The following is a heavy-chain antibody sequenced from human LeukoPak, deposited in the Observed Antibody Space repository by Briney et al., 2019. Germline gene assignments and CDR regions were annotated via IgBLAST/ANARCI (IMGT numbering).Heavy chain of an antibody. Sequence: PSQTLSLTCAVSGGSISSGGYSWSWIRQPPGKGLEWIGYIYHSGSTYHNPSLKSRVTISVDRSKNQFSLKLSSVTAADTAVYYCARRLHYYDSSGYYDYWGQGTLVTVSS. V-gene: IGHV4-30-2*01. CDR3: ARRLHYYDSSGYYDY. J-gene: IGHJ4*02. CDR1: GGSISSGGYS. D-gene: IGHD3-22*01. CDR2: IYHSGST.